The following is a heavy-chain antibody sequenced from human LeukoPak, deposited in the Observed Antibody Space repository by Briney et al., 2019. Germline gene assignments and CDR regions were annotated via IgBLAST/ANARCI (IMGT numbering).Heavy chain of an antibody. CDR2: IYPGYYYS. CDR1: GYSFTSYW. V-gene: IGHV5-51*01. Sequence: GESPKISRKGSGYSFTSYWIGLGRQMPGKGLEWGGIIYPGYYYSRYSPSFQGQVTISADKSISTAYLQWSSLKASDTAMYYCARLGGGYKWLTLYFYRDVWGKGTKVTISS. J-gene: IGHJ6*03. D-gene: IGHD1-26*01. CDR3: ARLGGGYKWLTLYFYRDV.